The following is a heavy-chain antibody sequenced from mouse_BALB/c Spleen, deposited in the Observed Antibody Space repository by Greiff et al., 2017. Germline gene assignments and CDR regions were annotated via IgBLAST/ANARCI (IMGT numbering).Heavy chain of an antibody. CDR3: ASDGNYWCAY. CDR2: IYPGNVNT. V-gene: IGHV1S56*01. D-gene: IGHD2-1*01. Sequence: QVQLQQSGPELVKPGASVRISCKASGYTFTSYYIHWVKQRPGQGLEWIGWIYPGNVNTKYNEKFKGKATLTADKSSSTAYMQLSSLTSEDSAVYFCASDGNYWCAYWGQGTLVTVSA. CDR1: GYTFTSYY. J-gene: IGHJ3*01.